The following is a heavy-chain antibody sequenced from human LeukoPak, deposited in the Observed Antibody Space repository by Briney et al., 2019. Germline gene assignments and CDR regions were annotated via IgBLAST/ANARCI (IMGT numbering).Heavy chain of an antibody. Sequence: QTGGSLRLSCAASGFTFSSYAMHWVRQAPGKGLEYVSAISSNGGSTYYANSVKGRFTISRDNSKNTLYLQMGSLRAEDMAVYYCARDHYDFWSGHYEVCLDYWGQGTLVTVSS. V-gene: IGHV3-64*01. CDR1: GFTFSSYA. CDR2: ISSNGGST. D-gene: IGHD3-3*01. J-gene: IGHJ4*02. CDR3: ARDHYDFWSGHYEVCLDY.